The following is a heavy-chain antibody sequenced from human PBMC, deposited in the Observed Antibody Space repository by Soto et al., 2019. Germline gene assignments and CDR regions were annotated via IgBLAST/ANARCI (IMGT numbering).Heavy chain of an antibody. V-gene: IGHV3-23*01. CDR3: AKKGLGSLATYCTTGDCHYAFDV. D-gene: IGHD2-8*01. CDR1: GFTFYNYA. J-gene: IGHJ3*01. CDR2: ISGGGDGT. Sequence: EVQLLESGGGLVRPGGSLRLSCAASGFTFYNYAMNWVRQAPGKGLEWVSTISGGGDGTYYADSVKGRFTISRDNSRNTVYLQMNSLRAEDTALYYCAKKGLGSLATYCTTGDCHYAFDVWGQGTLVTVSS.